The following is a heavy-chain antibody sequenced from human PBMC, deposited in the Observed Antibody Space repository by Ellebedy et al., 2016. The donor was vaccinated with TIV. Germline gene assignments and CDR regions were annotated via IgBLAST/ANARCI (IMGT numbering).Heavy chain of an antibody. J-gene: IGHJ4*02. CDR3: AKNRASLDH. D-gene: IGHD2/OR15-2a*01. V-gene: IGHV3-7*03. CDR2: IKEDGSEK. Sequence: PGGSLRLSCVASGFTFNNYWMTWVRQAPGKGLKCVANIKEDGSEKNYVDSVKGRFTISRDNAKNSVYLQMNSLRAEDTAIYYCAKNRASLDHWGQGTLVTVSS. CDR1: GFTFNNYW.